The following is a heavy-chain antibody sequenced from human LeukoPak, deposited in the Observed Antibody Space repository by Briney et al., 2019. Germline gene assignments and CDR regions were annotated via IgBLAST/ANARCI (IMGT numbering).Heavy chain of an antibody. Sequence: ASVKVSCKASGYTFTSYAITWLRQAPGQGPEWMGWFSTYNGNKNYAQKFQGRVTMTADTSTSTAYMELKNLESDDTAVYYCARGPGGGEPNDYWGQGTLVTVSS. V-gene: IGHV1-18*01. CDR3: ARGPGGGEPNDY. J-gene: IGHJ4*02. CDR2: FSTYNGNK. D-gene: IGHD2-21*01. CDR1: GYTFTSYA.